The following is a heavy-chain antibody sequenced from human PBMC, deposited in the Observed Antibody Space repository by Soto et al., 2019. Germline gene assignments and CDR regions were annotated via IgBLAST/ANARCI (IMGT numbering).Heavy chain of an antibody. CDR1: GFTFSSYA. J-gene: IGHJ5*02. D-gene: IGHD2-2*01. CDR2: ISYDGSNK. V-gene: IGHV3-30-3*01. Sequence: GGSLRLSCAASGFTFSSYAMHWVRQAPGKGLEWVAVISYDGSNKYYADSVKGRFTISRDNSKNTLYLQMNSLRAEDTAVYYCAKDSHWAIISPTHDPWGQGTLVTVSS. CDR3: AKDSHWAIISPTHDP.